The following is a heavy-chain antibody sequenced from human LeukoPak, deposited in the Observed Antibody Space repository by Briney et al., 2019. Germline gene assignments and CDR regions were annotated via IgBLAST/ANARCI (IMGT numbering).Heavy chain of an antibody. CDR2: ISGSGGST. CDR3: AKDGSYCSSTSCYNWFDP. CDR1: GVTLSSYA. J-gene: IGHJ5*02. Sequence: PGGSLRLSCAASGVTLSSYAMSWVRQAPGKGLEWVSAISGSGGSTYYADSVKGRFTISRDNSKNTLYLQMNSLRAEDTAVYYCAKDGSYCSSTSCYNWFDPWGQGTLVTVSS. D-gene: IGHD2-2*01. V-gene: IGHV3-23*01.